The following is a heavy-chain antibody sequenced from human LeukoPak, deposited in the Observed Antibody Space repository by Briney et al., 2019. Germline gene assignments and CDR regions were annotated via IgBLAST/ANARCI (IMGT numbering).Heavy chain of an antibody. D-gene: IGHD3-22*01. V-gene: IGHV3-21*01. CDR2: ISSSSSYI. CDR1: GFTFSTYS. Sequence: PGGSLRLSCAASGFTFSTYSMNWVRQAPGKGLEWVSSISSSSSYIYYADSVKGRFTISRDNAKNSLYLQMNSLRAEDTAVYYCARGYYYDSSGYSNFDYWGQGTLVTVSS. CDR3: ARGYYYDSSGYSNFDY. J-gene: IGHJ4*02.